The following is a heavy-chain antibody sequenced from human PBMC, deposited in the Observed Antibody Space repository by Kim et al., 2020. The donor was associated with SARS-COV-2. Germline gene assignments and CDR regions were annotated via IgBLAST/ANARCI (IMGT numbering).Heavy chain of an antibody. Sequence: GGSLRLSCAASGFTFSNAWMSWVRQAPGKGLEWVGRIKSKTDGGTTDYAAPVKGRFTISRDDSKNTLYLQMNSLKTEDTAVYYCTTPQGNPYDYVWGSYISPRYFDLWGRGTLVTVSS. CDR1: GFTFSNAW. J-gene: IGHJ2*01. CDR2: IKSKTDGGTT. CDR3: TTPQGNPYDYVWGSYISPRYFDL. D-gene: IGHD3-16*01. V-gene: IGHV3-15*01.